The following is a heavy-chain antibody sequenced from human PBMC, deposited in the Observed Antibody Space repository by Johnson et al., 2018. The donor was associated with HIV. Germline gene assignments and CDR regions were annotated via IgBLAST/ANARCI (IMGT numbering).Heavy chain of an antibody. CDR3: ARDQSNGWNRGAFDI. CDR1: GFTFSNAW. D-gene: IGHD6-19*01. J-gene: IGHJ3*02. Sequence: VQLVESGGGLVKPGGSLRLSCAASGFTFSNAWMNWVRQAPGKGLEWVSVIYSGGSTYYADSVKGRFTISRDNSKNTLYLHMNSLRAEDTAVYYCARDQSNGWNRGAFDIWGQGTVVTVSS. V-gene: IGHV3-66*01. CDR2: IYSGGST.